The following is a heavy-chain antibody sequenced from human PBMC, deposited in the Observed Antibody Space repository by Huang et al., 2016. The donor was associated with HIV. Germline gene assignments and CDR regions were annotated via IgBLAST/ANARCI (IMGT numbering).Heavy chain of an antibody. D-gene: IGHD1-26*01. J-gene: IGHJ4*02. CDR2: VYSGGTT. V-gene: IGHV3-53*01. CDR1: GFTVRGTY. CDR3: ARGGNTVGYFDN. Sequence: EVQLVESGGGLIQPGGSLRLSCAASGFTVRGTYMSWVRQAPLRGLELVSVVYSGGTTYCADSVKGRFTFSRDNSKNTVYLQMNSLRADDTAVYYCARGGNTVGYFDNWGQGTLVTVSS.